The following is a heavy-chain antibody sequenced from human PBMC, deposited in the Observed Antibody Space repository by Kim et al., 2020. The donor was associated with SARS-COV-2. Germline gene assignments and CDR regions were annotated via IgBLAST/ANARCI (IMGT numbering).Heavy chain of an antibody. Sequence: SETLSLTCAVSGGSISSGGYSWSWIRQPPGKGLEWIGYIYHSGSTYYNPSLKSRVTISVDRSKNQFSLKLSSVTAADTAVYYCARAERDGLFDYWGQGTLVTVSS. CDR1: GGSISSGGYS. J-gene: IGHJ4*02. V-gene: IGHV4-30-2*01. CDR3: ARAERDGLFDY. CDR2: IYHSGST.